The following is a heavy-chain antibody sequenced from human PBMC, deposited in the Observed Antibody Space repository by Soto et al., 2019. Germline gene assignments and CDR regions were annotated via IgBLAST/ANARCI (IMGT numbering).Heavy chain of an antibody. CDR3: ARTGLCSSTSCPRKYMDV. CDR2: INNDGTGT. D-gene: IGHD2-2*01. V-gene: IGHV3-74*01. J-gene: IGHJ6*03. CDR1: GFTLSSYW. Sequence: PGGSLRLSCAASGFTLSSYWVHWVRQAPGKGLVWVSRINNDGTGTSYADSVKGRFTISRDNAKNTLYLQMNSLRAEDTAVYYCARTGLCSSTSCPRKYMDVWGKGTTVTVS.